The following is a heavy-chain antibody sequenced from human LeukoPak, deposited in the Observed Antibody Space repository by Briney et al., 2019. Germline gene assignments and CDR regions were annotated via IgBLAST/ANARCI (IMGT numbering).Heavy chain of an antibody. CDR3: ATDHSVGVSTDAFDI. CDR2: FDPEDGET. V-gene: IGHV1-24*01. Sequence: ASVKVSCKVSGYTLTELSMHWVRQAPGKGLEWMGGFDPEDGETIYAQKFRGRVTMTEDTSTDTAYMELSSLRSEDTAVYYCATDHSVGVSTDAFDIWGQGTMVTVSS. CDR1: GYTLTELS. D-gene: IGHD1-26*01. J-gene: IGHJ3*02.